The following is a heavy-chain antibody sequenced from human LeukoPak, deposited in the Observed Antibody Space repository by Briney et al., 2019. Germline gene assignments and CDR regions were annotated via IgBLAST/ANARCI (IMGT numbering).Heavy chain of an antibody. V-gene: IGHV1-69*04. CDR1: GGTFSSYA. J-gene: IGHJ4*02. D-gene: IGHD1-26*01. CDR3: ATAPTWELPNFDY. Sequence: SVKVSCKASGGTFSSYAISWVRQAPGQGLEWMGRIIPILGIANYAQKFQGRVTITADKSTSTAYMELSSLRSEDTAVYCCATAPTWELPNFDYWGQGTLVTVSS. CDR2: IIPILGIA.